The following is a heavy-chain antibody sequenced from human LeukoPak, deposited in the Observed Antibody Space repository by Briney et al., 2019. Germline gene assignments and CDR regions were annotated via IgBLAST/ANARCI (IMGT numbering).Heavy chain of an antibody. D-gene: IGHD1-1*01. CDR1: GGSFSGYY. CDR2: INHSGST. Sequence: SETLSLTCAVYGGSFSGYYWSWIRQPPGKGLEWIGEINHSGSTNYNPSLKSRVTISVDTSKNQFSLKLSSVTAADTAVYYCARNEGTDAFDIWGQGTMVTVSS. CDR3: ARNEGTDAFDI. J-gene: IGHJ3*02. V-gene: IGHV4-34*01.